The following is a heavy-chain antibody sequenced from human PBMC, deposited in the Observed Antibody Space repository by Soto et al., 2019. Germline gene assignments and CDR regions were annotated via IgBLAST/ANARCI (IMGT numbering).Heavy chain of an antibody. V-gene: IGHV3-30-3*01. CDR1: GFTFSSYA. CDR2: ISYDGSNK. Sequence: QVQLVESGGGVVQPGRSLRLSCAASGFTFSSYAMHWVRQAPGKGLEWVAVISYDGSNKYYADSVKGRFTISRDNSKNTLYLQMNSLRAEDTAVYYCASPGLEVVTAAIGYYYGMDVWGQGTTVTVSS. CDR3: ASPGLEVVTAAIGYYYGMDV. D-gene: IGHD2-2*01. J-gene: IGHJ6*02.